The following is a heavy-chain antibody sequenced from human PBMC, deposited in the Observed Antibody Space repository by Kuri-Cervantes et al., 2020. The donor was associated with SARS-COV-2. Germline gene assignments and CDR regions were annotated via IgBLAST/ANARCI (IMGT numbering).Heavy chain of an antibody. Sequence: SGPTLVKPTQTLTLTCTFFGLSLSTSGMCVSWIRQPPGKALEWLARIDWDDDKYYSTSLKTRLTISKDTSKYQVVLTMTNMDPLVTATYYCYLPDIAAPGTPIHSPFDYWGQGTLVTVSS. V-gene: IGHV2-70*11. D-gene: IGHD6-13*01. J-gene: IGHJ4*02. CDR1: GLSLSTSGMC. CDR3: YLPDIAAPGTPIHSPFDY. CDR2: IDWDDDK.